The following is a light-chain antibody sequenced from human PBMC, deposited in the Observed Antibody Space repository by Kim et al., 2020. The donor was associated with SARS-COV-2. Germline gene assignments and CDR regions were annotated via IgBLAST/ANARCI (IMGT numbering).Light chain of an antibody. Sequence: EIVLTQSPATLPLSPGDRATLSCRASQSVGTHLAWFKQKPGQAPRLFIYDASNRVTGIPPTFSGSGSGTDFTLTISSLEPEDFAVYYCQQRSNWPYTFGQGTKLEI. V-gene: IGKV3-11*01. CDR2: DAS. CDR3: QQRSNWPYT. CDR1: QSVGTH. J-gene: IGKJ2*01.